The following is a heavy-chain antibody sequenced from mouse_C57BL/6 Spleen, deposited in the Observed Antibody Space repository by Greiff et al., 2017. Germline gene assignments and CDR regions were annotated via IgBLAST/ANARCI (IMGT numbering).Heavy chain of an antibody. CDR3: AREGGLYYDY. D-gene: IGHD6-2*01. CDR2: IYPGDGDT. J-gene: IGHJ2*01. Sequence: QVQLQQSGPELVKPVASVKISCKASGYAFSSSWMNWVKQRPGKGLEWIGRIYPGDGDTNYNGKFKGKATLTADKSSSTAYMQLSSLTSEDSAVYVCAREGGLYYDYWGQGTTLTVSS. V-gene: IGHV1-82*01. CDR1: GYAFSSSW.